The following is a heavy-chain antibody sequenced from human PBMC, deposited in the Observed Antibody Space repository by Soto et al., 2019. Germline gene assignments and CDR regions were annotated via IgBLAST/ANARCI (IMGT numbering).Heavy chain of an antibody. CDR1: GFIFSDYD. D-gene: IGHD1-7*01. Sequence: GGSLRLSCAVSGFIFSDYDMNWVRQAPGKGLEWVSYITSSGSTIHYADSVKGRFTVSRDNGKNSLYLQMHSLRAEDTAVYYCARGSGTVAYRGQGTLVTVSS. CDR3: ARGSGTVAY. J-gene: IGHJ4*02. V-gene: IGHV3-11*01. CDR2: ITSSGSTI.